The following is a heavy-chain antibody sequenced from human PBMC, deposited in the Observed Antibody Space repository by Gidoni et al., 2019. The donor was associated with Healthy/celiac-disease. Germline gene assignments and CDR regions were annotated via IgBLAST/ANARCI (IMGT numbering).Heavy chain of an antibody. V-gene: IGHV4-30-2*01. D-gene: IGHD5-12*01. Sequence: LQLQESGSGLLKPSQTLSLTCAVSGGSISSGGYSWSWIRQPPGKGLEWIGYIYHSGSTVYNPSLKSRVTISVDRAKNQFSRKLSSVTAADTAVYYCARGSGWYSGYDFNYWGQGTLVTVSS. CDR2: IYHSGST. J-gene: IGHJ4*02. CDR1: GGSISSGGYS. CDR3: ARGSGWYSGYDFNY.